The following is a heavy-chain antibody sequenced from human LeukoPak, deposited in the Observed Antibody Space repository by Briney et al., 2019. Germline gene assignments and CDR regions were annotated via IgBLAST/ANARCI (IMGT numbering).Heavy chain of an antibody. CDR1: GGSISSYY. D-gene: IGHD6-19*01. V-gene: IGHV4-59*08. J-gene: IGHJ4*02. Sequence: SETLSLTCTVSGGSISSYYWSWIRRPPGKGLEWIGYIYYSGSTNYNPSLKSRVTISVDTSKNQFSLKLSSVTAADTAVYYCARLTQQWLGTYYFDYWGQGTLVTVSS. CDR2: IYYSGST. CDR3: ARLTQQWLGTYYFDY.